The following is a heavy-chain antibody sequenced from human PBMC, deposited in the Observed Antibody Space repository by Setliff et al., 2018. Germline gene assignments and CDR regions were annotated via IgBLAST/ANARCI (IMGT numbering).Heavy chain of an antibody. CDR2: IYHSGST. V-gene: IGHV4-38-2*02. Sequence: SETLSLTCTVSGYSISSGYYWGWIRQPPGKGLEWIGSIYHSGSTYYNPSLKSRVTISVDTSKNQFSLRLTSVTAADTAVYYCARASHYYDTSLRPHLDSWGQGTLVTVSS. J-gene: IGHJ4*02. D-gene: IGHD3-22*01. CDR3: ARASHYYDTSLRPHLDS. CDR1: GYSISSGYY.